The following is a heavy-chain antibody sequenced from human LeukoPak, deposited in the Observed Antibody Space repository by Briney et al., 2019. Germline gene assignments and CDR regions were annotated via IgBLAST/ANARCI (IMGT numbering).Heavy chain of an antibody. Sequence: GGSLRLSCAASGFTFSTYGMHWVRQASGKGLEWVALISYDGRNKYYADSVKGRFTISRDNSENTLYLQMNSLRVEDTAVYFCARDPAGSGRVYNWFDPRGQGTLVTVSS. CDR2: ISYDGRNK. CDR3: ARDPAGSGRVYNWFDP. CDR1: GFTFSTYG. V-gene: IGHV3-33*05. D-gene: IGHD1-26*01. J-gene: IGHJ5*02.